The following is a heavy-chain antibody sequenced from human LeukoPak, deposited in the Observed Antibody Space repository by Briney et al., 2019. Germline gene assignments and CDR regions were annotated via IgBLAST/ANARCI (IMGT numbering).Heavy chain of an antibody. CDR1: GFTFTDAW. V-gene: IGHV3-15*01. CDR3: AGISYSGTWPVGY. CDR2: SKSKTGGGTT. J-gene: IGHJ4*02. D-gene: IGHD6-6*01. Sequence: PGGSLRLSCATSGFTFTDAWMSWVRQVPGKGLEWVGRSKSKTGGGTTDYAAPVKGRFAISRDDSRNTLYLQMNSLITEDTALYYCAGISYSGTWPVGYWGQGTLVTVTA.